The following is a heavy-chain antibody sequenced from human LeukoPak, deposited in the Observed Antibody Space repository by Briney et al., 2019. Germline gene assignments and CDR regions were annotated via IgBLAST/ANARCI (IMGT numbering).Heavy chain of an antibody. J-gene: IGHJ6*02. V-gene: IGHV3-30*18. CDR2: ISYDGSNK. CDR3: AKSLRPGLYYYYGMGV. CDR1: GFTFSSYG. Sequence: GGSLRLSCAASGFTFSSYGMHWVRQAPGKGLEWVAVISYDGSNKYYADSVKGRFTISRDNSKNTLYLQMNSLRAEDTAVYYCAKSLRPGLYYYYGMGVWGQGTTVTVSS. D-gene: IGHD3-3*01.